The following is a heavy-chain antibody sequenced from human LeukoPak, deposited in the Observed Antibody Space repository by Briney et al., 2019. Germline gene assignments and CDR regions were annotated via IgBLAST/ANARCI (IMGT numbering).Heavy chain of an antibody. J-gene: IGHJ6*02. CDR2: IWYDGSNK. CDR3: ARPRRDGSERYYYYGMDV. V-gene: IGHV3-33*01. D-gene: IGHD5-24*01. Sequence: GGSLRLSCAASGFTFSSYGMHWVRQAPGKGLEWVAVIWYDGSNKYYADSVKGRFTISRDNSKNTLYLQMNSLRAEDTAVYYWARPRRDGSERYYYYGMDVWGRGTTVTVSS. CDR1: GFTFSSYG.